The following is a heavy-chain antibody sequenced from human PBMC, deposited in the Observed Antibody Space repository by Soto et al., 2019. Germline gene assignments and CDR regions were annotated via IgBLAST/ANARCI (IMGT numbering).Heavy chain of an antibody. CDR1: GFTFSSYS. V-gene: IGHV3-48*04. D-gene: IGHD2-15*01. CDR3: AGRDGHNRRKAPYYYYYYGMNV. CDR2: IRSGGTTM. J-gene: IGHJ6*02. Sequence: PGGSLRLSCAASGFTFSSYSMNWVRQAPGKGLEWISYIRSGGTTMYYADSVKGRFTISRDNAKNSLYLQMNSLTAEDTAVYYCAGRDGHNRRKAPYYYYYYGMNVWGQGTTVTVSS.